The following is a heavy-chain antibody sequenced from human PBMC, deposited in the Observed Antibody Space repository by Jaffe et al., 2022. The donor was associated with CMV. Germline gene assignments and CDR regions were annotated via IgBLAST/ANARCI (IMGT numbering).Heavy chain of an antibody. D-gene: IGHD3-22*01. CDR2: IIPIFGTA. CDR1: GGTFSSYA. CDR3: ARGNSSGYYVVYYYGMDV. J-gene: IGHJ6*02. V-gene: IGHV1-69*01. Sequence: QVQLVQSGAEVKKPGSSVKVSCKASGGTFSSYAISWVRQAPGQGLEWMGGIIPIFGTANYAQKFQGRVTITADESTSTAYMELSSLRSEDTAVYYCARGNSSGYYVVYYYGMDVWGQGTTVTVSS.